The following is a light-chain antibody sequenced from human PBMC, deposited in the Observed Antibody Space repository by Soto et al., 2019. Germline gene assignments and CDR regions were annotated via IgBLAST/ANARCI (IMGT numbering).Light chain of an antibody. CDR2: DNN. V-gene: IGLV1-51*01. CDR3: GTWDSSLSADV. J-gene: IGLJ1*01. Sequence: QSVLTQPPSVSAAPGQKVTISCSGSSSNIGNNYVYWYQQLPGTAPKLLIYDNNKRPSGIPDRFSGSKSGTSATLGITGLQTGDDADYYCGTWDSSLSADVFGTGTKLTVL. CDR1: SSNIGNNY.